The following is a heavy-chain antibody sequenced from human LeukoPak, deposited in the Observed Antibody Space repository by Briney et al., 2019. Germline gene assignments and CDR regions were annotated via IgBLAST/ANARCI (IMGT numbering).Heavy chain of an antibody. CDR3: ARDLFSVNRLYYYYYMDV. CDR1: GGSISSYY. J-gene: IGHJ6*03. CDR2: IYTSGST. Sequence: SETLSLTCTVSGGSISSYYWSWIRQPAGKGLEWIGRIYTSGSTNYNPSLKSRVTMSVDTSKNQFSLKLSSVTAADTAVYHCARDLFSVNRLYYYYYMDVWGKGTTVTVSS. V-gene: IGHV4-4*07. D-gene: IGHD1-14*01.